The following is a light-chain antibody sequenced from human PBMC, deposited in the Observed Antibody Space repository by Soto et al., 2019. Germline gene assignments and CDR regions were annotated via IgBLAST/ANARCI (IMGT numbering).Light chain of an antibody. J-gene: IGLJ3*02. Sequence: SYELTQPPSVSVSPGQTASITCSGDKLGDKFACWYQHKPGQSPVLVINQDRERPSGLPERFSGSNSGNTATLTISGTQAMDEADYYCQAWDSNSAVFGGGTKLTVL. CDR2: QDR. CDR1: KLGDKF. V-gene: IGLV3-1*01. CDR3: QAWDSNSAV.